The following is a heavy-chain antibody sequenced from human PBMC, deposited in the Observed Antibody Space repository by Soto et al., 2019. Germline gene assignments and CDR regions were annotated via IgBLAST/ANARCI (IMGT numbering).Heavy chain of an antibody. J-gene: IGHJ6*02. V-gene: IGHV1-18*01. D-gene: IGHD6-13*01. CDR1: GFTFTIDG. CDR3: ARDPGIAAAEAGRGYYYYGMDV. Sequence: ASVKVSCKAAGFTFTIDGISWVRHAPGQGLEWMGWISAYNGNTNYAQKLQGRVTMTTDTSTSTAYMELRSLRSDDTAVYYCARDPGIAAAEAGRGYYYYGMDVWGQGTTVTVSS. CDR2: ISAYNGNT.